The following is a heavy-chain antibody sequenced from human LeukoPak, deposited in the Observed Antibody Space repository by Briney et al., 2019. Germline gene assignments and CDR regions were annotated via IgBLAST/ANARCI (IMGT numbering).Heavy chain of an antibody. D-gene: IGHD6-6*01. CDR1: GYTFTGYY. V-gene: IGHV1-2*02. CDR2: INPNSGGT. J-gene: IGHJ3*02. CDR3: ARAIAARPSAFDI. Sequence: GASVKVSCKASGYTFTGYYMHWVRQAPGQGLEWMGWINPNSGGTNYAQKFQGRVTMTRDTSISTAYMELSRLRSDDTAVYYCARAIAARPSAFDIWGQGTMVTVSS.